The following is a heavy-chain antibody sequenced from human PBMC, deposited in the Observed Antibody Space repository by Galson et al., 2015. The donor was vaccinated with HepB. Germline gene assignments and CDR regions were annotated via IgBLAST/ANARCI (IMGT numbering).Heavy chain of an antibody. J-gene: IGHJ6*02. CDR2: ISSSGSTI. V-gene: IGHV3-48*03. D-gene: IGHD3-10*01. CDR3: ARDLFHPVRGAGYYYYGMDV. CDR1: GFTFSSYE. Sequence: SLRLSCAASGFTFSSYEMNWVRQAPGKGLEWVSYISSSGSTIYYADSVKGRFTISRDNAKNSLYLQMNSLRAEDTAVDYCARDLFHPVRGAGYYYYGMDVWGQGTTVTVSS.